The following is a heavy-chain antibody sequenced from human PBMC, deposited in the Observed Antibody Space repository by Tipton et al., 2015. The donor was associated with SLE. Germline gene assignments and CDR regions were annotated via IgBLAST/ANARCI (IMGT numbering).Heavy chain of an antibody. V-gene: IGHV3-21*01. CDR1: GFIFSDYS. CDR3: ARGLGLTLYY. CDR2: ISSSSRYI. J-gene: IGHJ4*02. D-gene: IGHD2-8*01. Sequence: SLRLSCAASGFIFSDYSMNWVRQAPGKGLEWVSSISSSSRYIYHAESLKGRFTISRDNAKNTLYLQMNSLRAGDTAVYYCARGLGLTLYYWGQGTLVTVSS.